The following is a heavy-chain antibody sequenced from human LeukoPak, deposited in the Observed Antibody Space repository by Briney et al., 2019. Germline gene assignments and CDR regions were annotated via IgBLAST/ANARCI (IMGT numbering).Heavy chain of an antibody. CDR3: TRGQKSAFDY. CDR1: GDSVGRNGVA. Sequence: SQTLSLTCAISGDSVGRNGVAWNWIRQSPSRGLEWLGRTYCRPNCYPDYALSMKSRITIISGTSNNQFYLHLNSVTPEDTAVYYCTRGQKSAFDYWGQGTLVTVSS. J-gene: IGHJ4*02. V-gene: IGHV6-1*01. CDR2: TYCRPNCYP.